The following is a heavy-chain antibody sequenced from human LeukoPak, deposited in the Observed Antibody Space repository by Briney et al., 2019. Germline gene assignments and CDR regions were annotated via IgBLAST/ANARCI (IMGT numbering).Heavy chain of an antibody. CDR1: VFTFTSYA. Sequence: GGSLRLSCAPSVFTFTSYAMSCVPQAPGEGLECVSAISGSGGSTYYADSVKGRFTISRDNSENTLYLQMNSVRAEDKAVYYCAKGQYYDSSGYYYYWGQGTLVTVSS. CDR3: AKGQYYDSSGYYYY. V-gene: IGHV3-23*01. CDR2: ISGSGGST. J-gene: IGHJ4*02. D-gene: IGHD3-22*01.